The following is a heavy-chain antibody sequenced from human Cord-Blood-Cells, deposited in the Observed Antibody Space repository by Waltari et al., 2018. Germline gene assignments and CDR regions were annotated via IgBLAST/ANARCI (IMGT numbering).Heavy chain of an antibody. CDR3: ATSRYCSSTSCYAFDI. J-gene: IGHJ3*02. CDR2: FDPEDGET. Sequence: QVQLVQSGAEVKKPGASVKVSCKVSGYTLTELSIHWGRLAPGKGLEWMGGFDPEDGETIYAQKFQGRVTMTEDTSTDTAYMELSSLRSEDTAVYYCATSRYCSSTSCYAFDIWGQGTMVTVSS. CDR1: GYTLTELS. D-gene: IGHD2-2*01. V-gene: IGHV1-24*01.